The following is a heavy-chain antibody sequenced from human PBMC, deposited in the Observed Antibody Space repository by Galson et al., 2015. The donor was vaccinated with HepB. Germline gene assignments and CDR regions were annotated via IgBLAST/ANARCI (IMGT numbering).Heavy chain of an antibody. Sequence: SVKVSCKASGYTFTGYYMHWVRQAPGQGLEWMGWINPNSGGTNYAQKFQGWVTMTRDTSISTAYMELSRLRSDDTAVYYCARGYCSSTSCYTEAFDYWGQGTLVTVSS. CDR2: INPNSGGT. D-gene: IGHD2-2*02. V-gene: IGHV1-2*04. J-gene: IGHJ4*02. CDR1: GYTFTGYY. CDR3: ARGYCSSTSCYTEAFDY.